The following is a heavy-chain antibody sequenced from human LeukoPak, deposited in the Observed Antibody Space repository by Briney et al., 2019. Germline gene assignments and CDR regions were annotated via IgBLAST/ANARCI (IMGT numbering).Heavy chain of an antibody. Sequence: GASVKVSCKASGYTFTNYGLSWVRQAPGQGLEWMGWISVYNGNTEYAQKVQGRVTMTTDTSTSTAYMELRGLRSDDTAVYYCARGRDYYGSGPLEYWGQGTLVTVSS. CDR2: ISVYNGNT. J-gene: IGHJ4*02. CDR1: GYTFTNYG. D-gene: IGHD3-10*01. V-gene: IGHV1-18*01. CDR3: ARGRDYYGSGPLEY.